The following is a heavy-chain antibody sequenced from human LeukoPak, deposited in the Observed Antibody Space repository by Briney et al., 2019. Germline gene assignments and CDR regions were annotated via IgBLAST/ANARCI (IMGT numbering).Heavy chain of an antibody. Sequence: XXAPGXXXXXMGRINPNSGGTKYAQKFQNRVTMTSDTSVSTAYMELNGLRSDDTAIYYCTRSWIQLWTPDFDHWGQGTLVTVSS. CDR3: TRSWIQLWTPDFDH. V-gene: IGHV1-2*06. CDR2: INPNSGGT. D-gene: IGHD5-18*01. J-gene: IGHJ4*02.